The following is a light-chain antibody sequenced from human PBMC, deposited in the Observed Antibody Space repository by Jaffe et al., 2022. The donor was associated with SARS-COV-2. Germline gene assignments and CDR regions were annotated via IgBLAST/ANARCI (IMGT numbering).Light chain of an antibody. Sequence: DIVMTQSPDSLAVSLGERATINCKSSQSISHSSNNKSFLAWYQQKPGQPPKLLIYWASTRESGVPDRFSGSGSGTDFSLTISSLQAEDVAVYYCQQYYSSPLFTFGPGTKVDVK. V-gene: IGKV4-1*01. CDR1: QSISHSSNNKSF. J-gene: IGKJ3*01. CDR3: QQYYSSPLFT. CDR2: WAS.